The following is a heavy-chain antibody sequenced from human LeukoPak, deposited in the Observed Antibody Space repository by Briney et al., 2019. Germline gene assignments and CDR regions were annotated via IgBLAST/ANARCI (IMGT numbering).Heavy chain of an antibody. CDR1: GGTFSSYA. CDR3: AITGGYSSGYYFDY. Sequence: SVKVSCKASGGTFSSYAISWLRQAPGQGLEWMGRIIPIFGIANYAQKFQGRVTITADKSTSTAYMELSSLRSEDTAVYYCAITGGYSSGYYFDYWGQGTLVTVSS. J-gene: IGHJ4*02. CDR2: IIPIFGIA. D-gene: IGHD3-22*01. V-gene: IGHV1-69*04.